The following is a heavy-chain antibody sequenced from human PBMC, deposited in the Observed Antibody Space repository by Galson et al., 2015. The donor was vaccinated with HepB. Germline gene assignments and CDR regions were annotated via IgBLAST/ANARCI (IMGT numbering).Heavy chain of an antibody. CDR2: ISSSSTTI. J-gene: IGHJ4*02. D-gene: IGHD4-23*01. CDR3: VFLRGNDLKPLDS. V-gene: IGHV3-48*02. Sequence: SLRLSCAASTFIFSTYSMNWVRQAPGKGLEWISYISSSSTTIYYADSVKGRFTISRDNAKSSLYLQMNSLRDEDTAVYYCVFLRGNDLKPLDSWGLGTLVTVSS. CDR1: TFIFSTYS.